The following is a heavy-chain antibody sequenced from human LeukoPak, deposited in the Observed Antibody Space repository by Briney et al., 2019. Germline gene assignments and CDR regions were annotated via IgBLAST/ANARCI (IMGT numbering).Heavy chain of an antibody. CDR2: IYYSGST. CDR1: GGSISSGGYY. V-gene: IGHV4-31*03. CDR3: AKGRYDYVWGSYRL. D-gene: IGHD3-16*02. Sequence: NPSETLSLTCTVSGGSISSGGYYWSWIRQHPGKGLEWIGYIYYSGSTHYNPSLKSRVTISVDTSKNQFSLKLSSVTAADTAVYYCAKGRYDYVWGSYRLGGQGTLVTVSS. J-gene: IGHJ4*02.